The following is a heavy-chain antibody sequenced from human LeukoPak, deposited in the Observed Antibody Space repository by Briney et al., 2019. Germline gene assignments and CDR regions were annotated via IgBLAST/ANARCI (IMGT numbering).Heavy chain of an antibody. CDR3: ARYSVDTAMVTGANAFDI. V-gene: IGHV4-30-4*07. CDR1: GGSISSGGYS. J-gene: IGHJ3*02. D-gene: IGHD5-18*01. CDR2: IYYSGST. Sequence: PSQTLSLTCAVSGGSISSGGYSWSWIRQPPGKGLEWIGYIYYSGSTNYNPSLKSRVTISVDTSKNQFSLKLSSVTAADTAVYYCARYSVDTAMVTGANAFDIWGQGTMVTVSS.